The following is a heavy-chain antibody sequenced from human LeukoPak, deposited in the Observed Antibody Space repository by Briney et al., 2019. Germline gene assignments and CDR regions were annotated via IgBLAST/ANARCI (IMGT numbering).Heavy chain of an antibody. CDR2: IKPSSGGT. J-gene: IGHJ4*02. CDR3: ARLYCSGGSCYLDY. Sequence: ASVKVSCKASGYTFTGYYIHWVRQAPGQGLEWMGWIKPSSGGTNYAQNFQGRVTMTTDTSTSTAYMELRSLRSDDTAVYYCARLYCSGGSCYLDYWGQGTLVTVSS. V-gene: IGHV1-2*02. CDR1: GYTFTGYY. D-gene: IGHD2-15*01.